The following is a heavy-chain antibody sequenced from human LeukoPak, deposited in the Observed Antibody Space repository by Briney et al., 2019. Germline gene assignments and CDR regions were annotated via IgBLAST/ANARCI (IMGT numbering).Heavy chain of an antibody. CDR2: FDPEDGET. Sequence: VASVKVSCKVSGYTLTELSLHWVRQAPGKGLEWMGRFDPEDGETIYARKLQGRVTMTTDTSTSTAYMELRSLRSDDTAVYYCARGWSSDNWFDPWGQGTLVTVSS. V-gene: IGHV1-24*01. CDR1: GYTLTELS. J-gene: IGHJ5*02. D-gene: IGHD3-10*01. CDR3: ARGWSSDNWFDP.